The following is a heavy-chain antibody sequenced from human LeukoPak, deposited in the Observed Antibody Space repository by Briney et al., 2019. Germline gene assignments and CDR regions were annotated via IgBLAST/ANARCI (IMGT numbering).Heavy chain of an antibody. Sequence: GASVKVSCEASGYTFTGYYMHWVRQAPGQGLEWMGWINPNSGGTSYAQKFQGRVTLTRDTSISTAYMELSSLTSDNTAVYYCARDPESPSLDIEYWGQGTLVTVSS. CDR2: INPNSGGT. CDR1: GYTFTGYY. V-gene: IGHV1-2*02. CDR3: ARDPESPSLDIEY. J-gene: IGHJ4*02.